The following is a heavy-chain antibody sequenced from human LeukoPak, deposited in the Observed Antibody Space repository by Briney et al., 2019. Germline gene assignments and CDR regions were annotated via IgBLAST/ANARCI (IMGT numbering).Heavy chain of an antibody. Sequence: TGGSLRLSCAASGFTVSSNYMSWVRQAPGKGLEWVSVIYSGGSTYYADSVKGRFTISRDNSKNTLYLQMNSLRAEDTAVYYCARTKDYYDSSGFDYWGQGTLVTVSS. CDR1: GFTVSSNY. J-gene: IGHJ4*02. CDR2: IYSGGST. V-gene: IGHV3-66*01. CDR3: ARTKDYYDSSGFDY. D-gene: IGHD3-22*01.